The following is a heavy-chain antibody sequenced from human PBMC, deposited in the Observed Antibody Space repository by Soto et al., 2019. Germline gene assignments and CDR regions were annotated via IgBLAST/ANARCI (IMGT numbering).Heavy chain of an antibody. V-gene: IGHV3-74*01. CDR3: ARNGTGKYYMDV. Sequence: DVQLEESGGGLVQPGGSLRLSCAASGFTFSSYWLHWVRQAPGKGLVWVSRINSDGSRTNYADSVKGRFTISRDNAKNTVYLQMNSLSAEDTSMYYCARNGTGKYYMDVWGKGTTVTVSS. CDR2: INSDGSRT. CDR1: GFTFSSYW. J-gene: IGHJ6*03. D-gene: IGHD1-1*01.